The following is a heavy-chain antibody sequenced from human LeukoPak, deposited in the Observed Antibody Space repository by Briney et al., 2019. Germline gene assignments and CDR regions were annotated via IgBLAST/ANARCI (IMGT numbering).Heavy chain of an antibody. J-gene: IGHJ4*02. D-gene: IGHD6-13*01. CDR2: ISYDGSNK. CDR1: GFTFSSFG. V-gene: IGHV3-30*18. CDR3: AKELYSTTWYDY. Sequence: PGRSLRLSCAASGFTFSSFGMHWVRQAPGNGLDWVAVISYDGSNKYYADSVRGRFTISRDNSQHTLHLQMNSLRTEDTAVYYCAKELYSTTWYDYQGQGTLVTVSS.